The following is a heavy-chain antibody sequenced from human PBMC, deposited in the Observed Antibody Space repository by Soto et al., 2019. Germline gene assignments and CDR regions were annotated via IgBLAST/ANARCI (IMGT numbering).Heavy chain of an antibody. Sequence: QVQLLESGGGVVQPGRSLRLSCVTSGFTFTDSGMHWIRQTPGKGLEWVALISYDGSATSYAGSVKGRFTISRDISTNTLYLQMSSLRPEDTAVYYCAKDRDGDSGWPDNFDHWGQGTLVTVSS. CDR3: AKDRDGDSGWPDNFDH. J-gene: IGHJ4*02. CDR1: GFTFTDSG. V-gene: IGHV3-30*18. CDR2: ISYDGSAT. D-gene: IGHD6-19*01.